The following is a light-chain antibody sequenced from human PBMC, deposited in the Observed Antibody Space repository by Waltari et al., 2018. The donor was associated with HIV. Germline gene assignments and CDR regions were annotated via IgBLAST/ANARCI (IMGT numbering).Light chain of an antibody. CDR2: GRT. J-gene: IGLJ3*02. CDR1: SLKSYY. Sequence: SSELTQDPVVSVALGQTITITCQGDSLKSYYANWYQQKPGQAPTLVIFGRTNRPSGIPDLFSGSSSDSSPVRAGVETTTPSKQSNNKYAEDEADYYCNSRDSSGNHLVFGGGTKLTVL. CDR3: NSRDSSGNHLV. V-gene: IGLV3-19*01.